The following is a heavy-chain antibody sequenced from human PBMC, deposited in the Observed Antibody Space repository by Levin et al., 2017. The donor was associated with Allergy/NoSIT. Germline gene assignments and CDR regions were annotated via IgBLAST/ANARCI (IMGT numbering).Heavy chain of an antibody. V-gene: IGHV4-4*02. CDR3: TRNGHYSHDQ. Sequence: PSETLSLTCDVSGYSISSGYWWSWVRQPPGKGLEWIAEMDHSGSSNYNPSLKSRVIMSVDKSKNQLSLKLSSVTAADTAVYYCTRNGHYSHDQWGQGTLVTVSS. CDR1: GYSISSGYW. D-gene: IGHD2-15*01. J-gene: IGHJ4*02. CDR2: MDHSGSS.